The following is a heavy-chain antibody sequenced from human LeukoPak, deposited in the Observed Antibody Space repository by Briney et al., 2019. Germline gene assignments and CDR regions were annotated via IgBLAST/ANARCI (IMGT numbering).Heavy chain of an antibody. CDR3: AREGTSGGI. CDR1: GGSISSYY. D-gene: IGHD2-2*01. CDR2: IYYSGST. Sequence: SETLSLTCTVSGGSISSYYWSWIQQPPGKGLEWIGYIYYSGSTNYNPSLKSRVTISVDTSKNQFSLKLSSVTAADTAVYYCAREGTSGGIWGQGTMVTVSS. J-gene: IGHJ3*02. V-gene: IGHV4-59*12.